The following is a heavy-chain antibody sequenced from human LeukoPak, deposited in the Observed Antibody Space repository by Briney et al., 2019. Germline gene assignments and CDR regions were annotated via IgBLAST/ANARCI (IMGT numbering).Heavy chain of an antibody. V-gene: IGHV3-30-3*01. J-gene: IGHJ4*02. D-gene: IGHD3-3*01. Sequence: PGRSLRLSCAASGFTFSSYAMHWVRQAPGKGLEWVTVISYDGSNKYYADSVKGRFTISRDNSKNTLYLQMHSLRAEDTAVYYCAREALITIFGVVIHPYYFDYWGQGTLVTVSS. CDR1: GFTFSSYA. CDR3: AREALITIFGVVIHPYYFDY. CDR2: ISYDGSNK.